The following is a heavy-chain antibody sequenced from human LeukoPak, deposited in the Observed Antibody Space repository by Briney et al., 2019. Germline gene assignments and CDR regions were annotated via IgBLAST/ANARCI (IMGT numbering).Heavy chain of an antibody. D-gene: IGHD2-15*01. J-gene: IGHJ4*02. CDR2: LKPNGGDK. V-gene: IGHV3-7*01. Sequence: PGGPLRLSCAASGFTFSSYWMSWVRQAPGKGLEWVANLKPNGGDKYYVDSVKGRFTISRDNAKNSLYLQMNSLRAEDAAVCYCARVDCTGGSCFSGFDCWGQGTLLTVSS. CDR3: ARVDCTGGSCFSGFDC. CDR1: GFTFSSYW.